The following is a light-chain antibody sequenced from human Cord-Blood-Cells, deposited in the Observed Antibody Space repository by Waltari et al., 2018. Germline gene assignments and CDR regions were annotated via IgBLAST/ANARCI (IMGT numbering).Light chain of an antibody. CDR2: SNN. J-gene: IGLJ3*02. V-gene: IGLV1-44*01. CDR3: AAWDDSLNGWV. CDR1: SSNIGSNT. Sequence: QSVLTQPPSASGTPGQRVTISCSGSSSNIGSNTVNWYQQHPGTAPKLLIYSNNPRPTGVPDRFSGSKSGTSASLAISGLQSEDEADYYCAAWDDSLNGWVFGGGTKLTVL.